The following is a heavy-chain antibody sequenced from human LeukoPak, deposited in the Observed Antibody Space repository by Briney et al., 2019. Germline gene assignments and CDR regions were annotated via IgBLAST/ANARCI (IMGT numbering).Heavy chain of an antibody. Sequence: PGGSLRLSCAASGFTFSGSAMHRVRQASGQGLEWVGRIRSKANSYATAFAASVKGKFTISRDDSKNTAYLQMNSLKSEDTAVYYCTRPAGHIVVVTARKKGDSMDVWGKGTTVTVSS. V-gene: IGHV3-73*01. J-gene: IGHJ6*03. CDR2: IRSKANSYAT. D-gene: IGHD2-21*02. CDR1: GFTFSGSA. CDR3: TRPAGHIVVVTARKKGDSMDV.